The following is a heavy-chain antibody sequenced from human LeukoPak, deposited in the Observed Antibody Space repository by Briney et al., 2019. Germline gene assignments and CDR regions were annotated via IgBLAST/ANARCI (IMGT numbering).Heavy chain of an antibody. CDR2: INEGGSYK. D-gene: IGHD2-21*02. V-gene: IGHV3-7*01. CDR3: ARDATRGGDNDY. Sequence: GGSLRLSCAVSGFTFTSYWMSWVRQAPGKGLEWVANINEGGSYKYHADSVKGRLTISRDNAKNSLYLQMNSLRAEDTAVYYCARDATRGGDNDYWGQGTRVIVSS. J-gene: IGHJ4*02. CDR1: GFTFTSYW.